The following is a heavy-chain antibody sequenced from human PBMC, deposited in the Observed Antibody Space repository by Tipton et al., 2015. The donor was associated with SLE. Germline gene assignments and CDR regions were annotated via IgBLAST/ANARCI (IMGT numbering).Heavy chain of an antibody. D-gene: IGHD6-19*01. CDR1: GGSISTYY. CDR2: IYYSGST. J-gene: IGHJ4*02. CDR3: ARRDGYTSGWYGNFDY. V-gene: IGHV4-59*01. Sequence: LRLSCTVSGGSISTYYWSWVRQPPGKGLEWIGHIYYSGSTNYNPSLKSRVTISVDTSKNQFSLKLSSVTAADTAVYYCARRDGYTSGWYGNFDYWGQGNLVTVSS.